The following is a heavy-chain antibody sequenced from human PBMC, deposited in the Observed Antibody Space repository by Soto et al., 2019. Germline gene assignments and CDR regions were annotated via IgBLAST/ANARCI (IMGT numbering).Heavy chain of an antibody. CDR3: ARAPSGIAARSSFDY. Sequence: SETLSLTCTVPGGSISSGGYYWSWIRQHPGKGLEWIGYIYYSGSTYYNPSLKSRVTISVDTSKNQFSLKLSSVTAADTAVYYCARAPSGIAARSSFDYWGQGTLVTVSS. J-gene: IGHJ4*02. CDR1: GGSISSGGYY. V-gene: IGHV4-31*03. CDR2: IYYSGST. D-gene: IGHD6-6*01.